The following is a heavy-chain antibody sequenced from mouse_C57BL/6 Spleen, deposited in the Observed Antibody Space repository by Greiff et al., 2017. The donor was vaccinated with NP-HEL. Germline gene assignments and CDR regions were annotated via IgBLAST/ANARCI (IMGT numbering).Heavy chain of an antibody. D-gene: IGHD1-1*01. CDR1: GYTFTDYN. Sequence: VQLQQSGPELVKPGASVKMSCKASGYTFTDYNMHWVKQSHGKSLEWIGYINPNNGGTSYNQKFKGKATLTVNKSSSTAYMELRSLTSEDSAVYYCARTGDYYGSRLYYAMDYWGQGTSVTVSS. CDR3: ARTGDYYGSRLYYAMDY. V-gene: IGHV1-22*01. CDR2: INPNNGGT. J-gene: IGHJ4*01.